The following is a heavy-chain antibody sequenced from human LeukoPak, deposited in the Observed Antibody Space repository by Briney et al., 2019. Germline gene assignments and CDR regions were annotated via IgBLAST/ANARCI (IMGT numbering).Heavy chain of an antibody. CDR3: ASHPTSYSSGWSDY. CDR2: ISSSSSTI. Sequence: GGSLRLSCAASGFTFSSYSMNWVRQAPGKGLEWVSYISSSSSTIYYADPVKGRFTISRDNAKNSLYLQMNSLRAEDTAVYYCASHPTSYSSGWSDYWGQGTLVTVSS. CDR1: GFTFSSYS. V-gene: IGHV3-48*04. D-gene: IGHD6-19*01. J-gene: IGHJ4*02.